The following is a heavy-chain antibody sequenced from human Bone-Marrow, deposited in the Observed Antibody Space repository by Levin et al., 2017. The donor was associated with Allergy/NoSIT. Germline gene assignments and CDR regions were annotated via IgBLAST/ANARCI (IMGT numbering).Heavy chain of an antibody. CDR1: GYTLTELS. CDR2: FDPEDGET. CDR3: ARFSGLRRGDYGSGSQPSRDNWFDP. Sequence: GASVKVSCKVSGYTLTELSMHWVRQAPGKGLEWMGGFDPEDGETIYAQKFQGRVTMTEDTSTDTAYMELSSLRSEDTAVYYCARFSGLRRGDYGSGSQPSRDNWFDPWGQGTLVTVSS. V-gene: IGHV1-24*01. J-gene: IGHJ5*02. D-gene: IGHD3-10*01.